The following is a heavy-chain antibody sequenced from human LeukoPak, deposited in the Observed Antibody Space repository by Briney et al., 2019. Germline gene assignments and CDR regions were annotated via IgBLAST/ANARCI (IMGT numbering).Heavy chain of an antibody. CDR3: AKGGNGYSYGYFDY. J-gene: IGHJ4*02. Sequence: GGSLRLSCAASGFTFSSYSMHWVRQAPGKGLEWVAFIRYDGGNKYYADSVKGRFTISRDNSKNTLYLQMNSLRTEDTAVYYCAKGGNGYSYGYFDYWGQGTLVTVSS. CDR1: GFTFSSYS. CDR2: IRYDGGNK. D-gene: IGHD5-18*01. V-gene: IGHV3-30*02.